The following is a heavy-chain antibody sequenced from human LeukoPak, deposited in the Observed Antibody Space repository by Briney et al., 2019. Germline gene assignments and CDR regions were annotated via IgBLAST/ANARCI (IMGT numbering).Heavy chain of an antibody. Sequence: ETLSLTCTVSGGSISSYYWSWIRQPAGKGLEWIGRIYTSGSTNYNPSLKSRVTMSVDTSKNQFSLKLSSVTAADTAVYYCARDVIDFWSGHTDYHFDYWGQGTLVTVSS. CDR3: ARDVIDFWSGHTDYHFDY. CDR2: IYTSGST. CDR1: GGSISSYY. V-gene: IGHV4-4*07. D-gene: IGHD3-3*01. J-gene: IGHJ4*02.